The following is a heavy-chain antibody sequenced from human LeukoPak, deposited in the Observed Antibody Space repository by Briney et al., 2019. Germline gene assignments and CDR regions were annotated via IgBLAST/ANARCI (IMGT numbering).Heavy chain of an antibody. CDR1: GFTFSSYE. CDR3: ARTTFKITKFSYYYYMDV. J-gene: IGHJ6*03. Sequence: PGGSLRLSCAASGFTFSSYEMNWVRQAPGKGLEWVSCISSSGSTIYYADSVKGRFTISRDNAKNSLYLQMNSLRAEDTAVYYCARTTFKITKFSYYYYMDVWGKGTTVTISS. V-gene: IGHV3-48*03. D-gene: IGHD3-16*01. CDR2: ISSSGSTI.